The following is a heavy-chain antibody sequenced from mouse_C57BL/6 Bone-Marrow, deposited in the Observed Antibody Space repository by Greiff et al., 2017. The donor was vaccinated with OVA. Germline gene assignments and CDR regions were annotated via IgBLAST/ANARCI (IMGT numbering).Heavy chain of an antibody. D-gene: IGHD4-1*01. CDR1: GYAFSSYW. CDR3: ARRGLGRRGYFDY. V-gene: IGHV1-80*01. Sequence: QVQLKQSGAELVKPGASVKISCKASGYAFSSYWMNWVKQRPGKGLEWIGQIYPGDGDTNYNGKFKGKATLTADKSSSTAYMQLSSLTSEDSAVYFCARRGLGRRGYFDYWGQGTTLTVSS. CDR2: IYPGDGDT. J-gene: IGHJ2*01.